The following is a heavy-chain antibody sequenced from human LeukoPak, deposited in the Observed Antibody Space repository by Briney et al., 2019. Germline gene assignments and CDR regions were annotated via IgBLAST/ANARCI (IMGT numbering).Heavy chain of an antibody. V-gene: IGHV3-30*18. D-gene: IGHD1-26*01. CDR3: AKKYSTGLDP. Sequence: GGSLRLSCAASGFTFSSYGMHWVRQAPGKGLEWVAVISYDGSNKYYADSVKGRFTISRDNSKNTLYLQMNSLRAEDTAVYYCAKKYSTGLDPWGQGTLVTVSS. CDR2: ISYDGSNK. J-gene: IGHJ5*02. CDR1: GFTFSSYG.